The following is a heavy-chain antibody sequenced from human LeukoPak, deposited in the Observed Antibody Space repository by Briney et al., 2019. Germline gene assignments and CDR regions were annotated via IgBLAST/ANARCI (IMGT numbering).Heavy chain of an antibody. CDR3: AKDFGLLWFGDQTPGGWSDP. CDR1: GFTFDDYA. V-gene: IGHV3-9*01. Sequence: PGRSLRLSCAASGFTFDDYAMHWVRLAPGKGLEWVSGISWNSGSIGYADSVKGRFTISRDNAKNSLYLQMNSLRAEDTALYYCAKDFGLLWFGDQTPGGWSDPWGQGTLVTVSS. J-gene: IGHJ5*02. CDR2: ISWNSGSI. D-gene: IGHD3-10*01.